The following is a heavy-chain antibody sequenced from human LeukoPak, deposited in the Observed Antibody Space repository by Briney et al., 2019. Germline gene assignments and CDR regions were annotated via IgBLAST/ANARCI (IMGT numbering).Heavy chain of an antibody. J-gene: IGHJ4*02. Sequence: QPGGSLRLSYAASGFAVSNNYMTWVRQAPGKGLEWVSVIYKDGSTYYADSVKGRFTISRDNSKNTVYLQMNSLRAEDTAVYYCARGYCSGRSCYMWYSDYWGQGTLVTVSS. CDR1: GFAVSNNY. CDR3: ARGYCSGRSCYMWYSDY. V-gene: IGHV3-53*01. D-gene: IGHD2-15*01. CDR2: IYKDGST.